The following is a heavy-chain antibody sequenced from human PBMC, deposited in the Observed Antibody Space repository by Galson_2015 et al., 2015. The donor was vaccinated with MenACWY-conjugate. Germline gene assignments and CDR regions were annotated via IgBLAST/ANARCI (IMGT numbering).Heavy chain of an antibody. Sequence: SLRLSCAASGFTFSDYYMSWIRQAPGKGLEWVSYISSSSSYTNYADSVKGRFTISRDNAKNSLYLQMNSLRAEDTAVYYCARYHILTGYSSFDYWGQGTLVTVSS. CDR2: ISSSSSYT. CDR3: ARYHILTGYSSFDY. CDR1: GFTFSDYY. D-gene: IGHD3-9*01. J-gene: IGHJ4*02. V-gene: IGHV3-11*03.